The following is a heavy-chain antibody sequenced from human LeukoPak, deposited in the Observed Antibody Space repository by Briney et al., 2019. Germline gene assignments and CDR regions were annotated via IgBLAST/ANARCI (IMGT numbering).Heavy chain of an antibody. CDR1: GFTVSSNY. J-gene: IGHJ3*02. CDR2: IYNGGTT. D-gene: IGHD2-21*01. V-gene: IGHV3-53*01. Sequence: GGSLRLSCAASGFTVSSNYMSWVRQAPGKGLEWVSVIYNGGTTYYTDSVRGRFTIARDNSKNTLYLQMNSLRAEDTAVYYCARDNYILRVFDIWGQGTMVTVSS. CDR3: ARDNYILRVFDI.